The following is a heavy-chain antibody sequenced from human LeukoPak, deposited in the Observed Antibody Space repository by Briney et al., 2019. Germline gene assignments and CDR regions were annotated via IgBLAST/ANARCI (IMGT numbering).Heavy chain of an antibody. CDR3: ARERVTYSYGFDFDY. J-gene: IGHJ4*02. D-gene: IGHD5-18*01. CDR1: GFTFSSYA. V-gene: IGHV3-30*04. Sequence: GGSLRLSCAASGFTFSSYAMHWVRQAPGKGLEWVAVISYDGSNKYYADSVKGRFTIPRDNSKNTLYLQMNSLRAEDTAVYYCARERVTYSYGFDFDYWGQGTLVTVSS. CDR2: ISYDGSNK.